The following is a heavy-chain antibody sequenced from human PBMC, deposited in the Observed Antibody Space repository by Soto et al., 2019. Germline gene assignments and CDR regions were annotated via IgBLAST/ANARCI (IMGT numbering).Heavy chain of an antibody. CDR3: ARGGYGDAPDV. J-gene: IGHJ6*02. CDR2: ISRYNGNT. D-gene: IGHD5-12*01. Sequence: RASVKVSCKTSGYTFISYSIGWVRQAPGQGLEWMGWISRYNGNTHYAQKFQGRVTMTTDTSTSTAYMELRSLRSDDTAVYYCARGGYGDAPDVWGQGTTVTVSS. V-gene: IGHV1-18*01. CDR1: GYTFISYS.